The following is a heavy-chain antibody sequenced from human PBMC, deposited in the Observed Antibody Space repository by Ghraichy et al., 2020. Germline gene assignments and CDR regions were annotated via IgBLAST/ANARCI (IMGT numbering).Heavy chain of an antibody. V-gene: IGHV3-30*18. D-gene: IGHD3-22*01. J-gene: IGHJ3*02. CDR1: GFTFSTYG. Sequence: LTCAASGFTFSTYGMHWVRQAPGKGLEWVAIISYDGSNKYYADSVKGRFTISRDNSKNTLYLQMNSLRPEDTAMYYCAKTGDDSSGSGAFDIWGQGTMVTVSS. CDR2: ISYDGSNK. CDR3: AKTGDDSSGSGAFDI.